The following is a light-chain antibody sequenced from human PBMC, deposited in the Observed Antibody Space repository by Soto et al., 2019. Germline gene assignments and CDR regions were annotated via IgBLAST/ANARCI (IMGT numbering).Light chain of an antibody. Sequence: DIQMTQSPSSPSASVGDRVTITCRASQSISSYLNWYQQKPGKAPKLLIYAASSLQSGVPSRFSGSGSGTDFTLTISSLQPEDFATYYCQHSYSTLWTFGQGTKVEIK. J-gene: IGKJ1*01. CDR3: QHSYSTLWT. V-gene: IGKV1-39*01. CDR2: AAS. CDR1: QSISSY.